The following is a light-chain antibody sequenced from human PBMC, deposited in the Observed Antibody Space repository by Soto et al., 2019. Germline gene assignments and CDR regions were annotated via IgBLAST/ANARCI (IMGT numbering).Light chain of an antibody. Sequence: QPVLTQPPSASGTPGQRVTISCYASSSNIGSNTVNWYQQLPGTAPKLLIYSNNQRPSGVPDRFSGSKSGTSASLAISGLQSEDEADYYCAAWDDSLNAVVFGGGTKLTVL. CDR3: AAWDDSLNAVV. CDR2: SNN. J-gene: IGLJ2*01. V-gene: IGLV1-44*01. CDR1: SSNIGSNT.